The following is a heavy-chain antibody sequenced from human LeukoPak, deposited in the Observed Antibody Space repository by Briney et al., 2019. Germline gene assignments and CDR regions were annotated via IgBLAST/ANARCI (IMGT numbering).Heavy chain of an antibody. V-gene: IGHV3-11*04. Sequence: GGSLRLSCAASGFTFCDYYMSWIRQAPGKGLEWVSYISSSGNTIYYADSVKGRFTISRDNAKNSLYLQMNSLRAEDTAVYYCARDLSAWTTSAKGYRGQGTLVTVSS. D-gene: IGHD2-2*01. J-gene: IGHJ4*02. CDR2: ISSSGNTI. CDR3: ARDLSAWTTSAKGY. CDR1: GFTFCDYY.